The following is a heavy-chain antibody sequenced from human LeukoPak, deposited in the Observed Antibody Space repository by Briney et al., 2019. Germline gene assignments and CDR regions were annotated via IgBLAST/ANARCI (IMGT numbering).Heavy chain of an antibody. D-gene: IGHD6-13*01. V-gene: IGHV4-39*07. Sequence: SETLSLTCTVSGGSISSSSYYRGWIRQPPGKGLEWIGSIYYSGSTYYNPSLKSRVTISVDTSKNQFSLKLSSVAAADTAVYYCAKATGIAAAKNFDYWGQGTLVTVSS. J-gene: IGHJ4*02. CDR3: AKATGIAAAKNFDY. CDR1: GGSISSSSYY. CDR2: IYYSGST.